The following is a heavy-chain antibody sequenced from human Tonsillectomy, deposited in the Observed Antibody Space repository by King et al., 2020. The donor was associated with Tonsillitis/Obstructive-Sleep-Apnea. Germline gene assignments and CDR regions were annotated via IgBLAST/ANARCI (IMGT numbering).Heavy chain of an antibody. CDR3: ATLRGGDIVVVPAADFDY. CDR1: GYSFTSYW. Sequence: QLVQSGAEVKKPGESLRISCKGSGYSFTSYWIRWVRQMPGKSLEWMGRIDPSDSYTNYSPSFQGHVTISADKSISTAYLQWSSLKASDTAMYYCATLRGGDIVVVPAADFDYWGQGTLVTVSS. CDR2: IDPSDSYT. D-gene: IGHD2-2*01. V-gene: IGHV5-10-1*01. J-gene: IGHJ4*02.